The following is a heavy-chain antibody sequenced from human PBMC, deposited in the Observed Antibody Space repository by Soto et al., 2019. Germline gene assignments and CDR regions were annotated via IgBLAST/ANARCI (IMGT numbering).Heavy chain of an antibody. J-gene: IGHJ4*02. Sequence: QVQLQESGPGLVKPSGTLSLTCAVTSGSISSSNWWSWVRQPTGKGLEWIGQIWHSGSTDYNPSLKSRVTMSVDKSKNQFSLQVTSVTAADTAVYFWARGSTVIDCRDSWGRGTLVTVSS. CDR3: ARGSTVIDCRDS. CDR2: IWHSGST. V-gene: IGHV4-4*02. CDR1: SGSISSSNW. D-gene: IGHD3-16*02.